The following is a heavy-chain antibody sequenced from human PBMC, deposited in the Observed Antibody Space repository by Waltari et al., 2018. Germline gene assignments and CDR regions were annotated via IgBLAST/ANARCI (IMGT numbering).Heavy chain of an antibody. V-gene: IGHV4-39*07. CDR1: GGSISSSSYY. Sequence: QLQLQESGPGLVKPSETLSLTCTVSGGSISSSSYYWGWIRQPPGKGLEWIGSIYYSGSTYYNPSLKSRVTISVDTSKNQFSLKLSSVTAADTAVYYCAREGIAARPDYYYYYGMDVWGQGTTVTVSS. CDR2: IYYSGST. D-gene: IGHD6-6*01. J-gene: IGHJ6*02. CDR3: AREGIAARPDYYYYYGMDV.